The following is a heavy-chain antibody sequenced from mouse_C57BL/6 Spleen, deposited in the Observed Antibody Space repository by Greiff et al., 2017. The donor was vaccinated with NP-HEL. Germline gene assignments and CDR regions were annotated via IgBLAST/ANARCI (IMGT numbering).Heavy chain of an antibody. Sequence: EVQLVESGGGLVQPGGSMKLSCVASGFTFSNYWMNWVRQSPEKGLEWVAQIRLKSDNYATHYAESVKGRFTISRDDSKSSVYLQMNNLRAEDTGIYYCTPLYYLNVWGTGTTVTVSS. V-gene: IGHV6-3*01. J-gene: IGHJ1*03. CDR2: IRLKSDNYAT. CDR1: GFTFSNYW. CDR3: TPLYYLNV. D-gene: IGHD2-1*01.